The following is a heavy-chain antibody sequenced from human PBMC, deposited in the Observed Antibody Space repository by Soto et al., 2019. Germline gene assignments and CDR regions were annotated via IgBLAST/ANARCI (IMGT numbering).Heavy chain of an antibody. Sequence: EVQLLESGGGLVQPGGSLRLSCAASGFTFSSYAMSWVRQAPGKGLEWVSAISGSGGSTYYADSVKGRFTISRDNSKNTMYLQMNRLRAEDTAVYYCAKDQEYYDILTGYYIDTSGAFDIWGQGTMVTVSS. CDR2: ISGSGGST. V-gene: IGHV3-23*01. J-gene: IGHJ3*02. D-gene: IGHD3-9*01. CDR1: GFTFSSYA. CDR3: AKDQEYYDILTGYYIDTSGAFDI.